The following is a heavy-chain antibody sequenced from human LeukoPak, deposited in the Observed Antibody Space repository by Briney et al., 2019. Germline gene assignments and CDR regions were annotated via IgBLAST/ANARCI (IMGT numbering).Heavy chain of an antibody. D-gene: IGHD6-19*01. Sequence: GGSLRLSCAASGFTVSSNYMSWVRQAPGKGLEWGSVIYSGGSTYYAASVKGRFTVSRDNSKNTLYLQMNSLRAEDTAVYYCARDLRWLVHDAFDIWGQGTMVTVSS. J-gene: IGHJ3*02. CDR2: IYSGGST. CDR3: ARDLRWLVHDAFDI. CDR1: GFTVSSNY. V-gene: IGHV3-53*01.